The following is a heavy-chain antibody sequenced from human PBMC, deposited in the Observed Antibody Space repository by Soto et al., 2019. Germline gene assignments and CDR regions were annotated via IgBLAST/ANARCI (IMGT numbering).Heavy chain of an antibody. V-gene: IGHV1-18*01. D-gene: IGHD3-10*01. CDR2: LSPYSGNT. Sequence: QVQLVQSGAEVKKPGASVKVSCRSSGYTFTTYDITWVRQAPGQGLEWMGWLSPYSGNTEYARKLQGRVTMTTDTSTSTAYMELRSLRSDDTAVYFCARVGSGVADYWGQGTLVTVSS. J-gene: IGHJ4*02. CDR3: ARVGSGVADY. CDR1: GYTFTTYD.